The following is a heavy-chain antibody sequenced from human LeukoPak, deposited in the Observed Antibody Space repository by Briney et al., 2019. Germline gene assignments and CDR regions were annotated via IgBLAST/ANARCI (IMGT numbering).Heavy chain of an antibody. D-gene: IGHD5-18*01. V-gene: IGHV4-39*07. J-gene: IGHJ3*02. CDR1: GGSISSSSYY. CDR3: ARSNRLVDTAMERPRGDAFDI. CDR2: IYYSGST. Sequence: SETLSLTCTVSGGSISSSSYYWGWIRQPPGKGLEWIGSIYYSGSTYYNPSLKSRVTISVDTSKNQFSLKLSSVTAADTAVYYCARSNRLVDTAMERPRGDAFDIWGQGTMVTVSS.